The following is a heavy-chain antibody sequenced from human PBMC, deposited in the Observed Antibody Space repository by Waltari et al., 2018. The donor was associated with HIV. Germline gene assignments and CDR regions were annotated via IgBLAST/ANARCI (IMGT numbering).Heavy chain of an antibody. CDR2: INPNSGGT. D-gene: IGHD4-17*01. Sequence: QVQLVQSGAEVKKPGASVKVSCKASGYTFTGHYMPWVRQAPGQGLEWMGWINPNSGGTNYAQKFQGRVTMTRDTSISTAYMELSRLRSDDTAVYYCARAPYYGDYERELDYWGQGTLVTVSS. CDR1: GYTFTGHY. V-gene: IGHV1-2*02. CDR3: ARAPYYGDYERELDY. J-gene: IGHJ4*02.